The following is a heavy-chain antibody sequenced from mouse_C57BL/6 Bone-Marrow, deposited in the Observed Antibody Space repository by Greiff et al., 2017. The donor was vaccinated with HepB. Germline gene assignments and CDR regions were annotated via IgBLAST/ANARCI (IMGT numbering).Heavy chain of an antibody. CDR3: ARGIYGNYGYFDV. V-gene: IGHV1-52*01. D-gene: IGHD2-1*01. CDR1: GYTFTSYW. CDR2: IDPSDSET. Sequence: QVQLQQPGAELVRPGSSVKLSCKASGYTFTSYWMHWVKQRPIQGLEWIGNIDPSDSETHYNQKFKDKATLTVDKSSSTAYMQLSSLTSEDSAVYYCARGIYGNYGYFDVWGTGTTVTVSS. J-gene: IGHJ1*03.